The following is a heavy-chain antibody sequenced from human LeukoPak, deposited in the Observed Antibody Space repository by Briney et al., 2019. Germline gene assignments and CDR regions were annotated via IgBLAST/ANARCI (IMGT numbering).Heavy chain of an antibody. CDR3: AKDYSNIPAPANPLFDY. D-gene: IGHD6-13*01. CDR2: ITGSGDTT. CDR1: GFTFSSYA. J-gene: IGHJ4*02. V-gene: IGHV3-23*01. Sequence: GGSLRLPCAASGFTFSSYAMSWVRQAPGKGLEWVSGITGSGDTTFYADSVKGRFTISRDNSDNTLYLQMNSLRAEDTALYYCAKDYSNIPAPANPLFDYWGQGTLVTVSS.